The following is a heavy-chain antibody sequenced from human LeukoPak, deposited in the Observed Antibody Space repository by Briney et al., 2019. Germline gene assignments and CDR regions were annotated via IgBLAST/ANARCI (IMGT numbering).Heavy chain of an antibody. CDR2: TSGSGDGT. J-gene: IGHJ4*02. CDR3: AKLRDFFDSSGQFDY. D-gene: IGHD3-22*01. CDR1: GFTFSSYA. V-gene: IGHV3-23*01. Sequence: GGSLRLSCAASGFTFSSYAMSWVRQAPGKGLEWVSATSGSGDGTFYADSVKGRFTISRDNSKDTLYLQMNSLRAEDTAIYYCAKLRDFFDSSGQFDYWGQGTLVTVSS.